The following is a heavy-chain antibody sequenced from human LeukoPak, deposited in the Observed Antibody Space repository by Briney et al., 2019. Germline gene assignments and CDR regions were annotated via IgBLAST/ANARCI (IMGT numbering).Heavy chain of an antibody. CDR1: GYTSTGYY. CDR3: ARDPSSTSNWFDP. V-gene: IGHV1-2*02. J-gene: IGHJ5*02. Sequence: ASVKVSCKASGYTSTGYYMHWVRQAPGQGLEWMGWINPNSGGTNYAQKFQGRVTMTRDTSISTAYMELSRLRSDDTAVYYCARDPSSTSNWFDPWGQGTLVTVSS. CDR2: INPNSGGT. D-gene: IGHD2-2*01.